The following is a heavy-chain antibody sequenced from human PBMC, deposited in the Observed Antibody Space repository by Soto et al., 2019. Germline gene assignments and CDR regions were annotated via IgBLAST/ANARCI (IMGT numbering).Heavy chain of an antibody. CDR2: ISGSGGST. CDR1: GFTFSSYA. D-gene: IGHD3-10*01. CDR3: ASGITMVRGVMGYYMDV. J-gene: IGHJ6*03. Sequence: PGGSLRLSCAASGFTFSSYAMSWVRQAPGKGLEWVSAISGSGGSTYYADSVKGRFTISRDNSKNTLYLQMNSLRAEDTAVYYCASGITMVRGVMGYYMDVWGKGTTVTVSS. V-gene: IGHV3-23*01.